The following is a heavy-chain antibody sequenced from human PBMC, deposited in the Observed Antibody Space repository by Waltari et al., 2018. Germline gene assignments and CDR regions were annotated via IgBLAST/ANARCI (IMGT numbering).Heavy chain of an antibody. J-gene: IGHJ4*02. V-gene: IGHV4-59*01. CDR3: ASFGSSSWYRA. D-gene: IGHD6-13*01. CDR2: IYYSGST. Sequence: QVQLQESGPGLVKPSETLSLTCTVSGGSISSYYWRWIRQPPGKGLEWIGYIYYSGSTNYNPSLKSRVTISVDTSKNQFSLKLSSVTAADTAVYYCASFGSSSWYRAWGQGTLVTVSS. CDR1: GGSISSYY.